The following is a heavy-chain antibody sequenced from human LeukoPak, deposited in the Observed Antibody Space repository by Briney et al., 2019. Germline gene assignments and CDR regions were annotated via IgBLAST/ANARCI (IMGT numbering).Heavy chain of an antibody. Sequence: PGGSLRLSCAASGFTFSSYAMSWVRQAPGKGVEWVSAISGGGDNTYYADSVKGRFTVSRDDSKNTLYLQMNSLRAEDTAVYYCARYDEADRHFDYWGQGTLVTVSS. D-gene: IGHD3-3*01. CDR3: ARYDEADRHFDY. CDR2: ISGGGDNT. CDR1: GFTFSSYA. J-gene: IGHJ4*02. V-gene: IGHV3-23*01.